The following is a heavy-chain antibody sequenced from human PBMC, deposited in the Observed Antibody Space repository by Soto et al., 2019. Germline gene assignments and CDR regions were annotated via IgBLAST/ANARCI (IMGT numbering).Heavy chain of an antibody. V-gene: IGHV3-48*02. CDR1: GFTFSDYA. J-gene: IGHJ4*02. CDR2: IASSGTPI. Sequence: EVQLVESGGGLAQPGGSLRLSCAASGFTFSDYAMNWVRQVPGKGLEWISQIASSGTPIYYADPVRGRFTISRDNAENALYVQMNSLRDEDTAVYFCTREGIWGQGTLVTVSS. CDR3: TREGI.